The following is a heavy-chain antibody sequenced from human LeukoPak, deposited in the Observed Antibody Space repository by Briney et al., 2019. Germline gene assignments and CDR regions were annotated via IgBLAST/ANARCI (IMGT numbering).Heavy chain of an antibody. D-gene: IGHD6-19*01. CDR1: GFTFSSYW. V-gene: IGHV3-74*01. CDR2: INSDGSST. Sequence: PGGSLRLSCAASGFTFSSYWMHWVRQAPGKGLVWVSRINSDGSSTSYADSVRGRFTISRDNAKNTLYLQMNSLRAEDTAVYYCARGYSSGWYDYWGQGTLVTVSS. CDR3: ARGYSSGWYDY. J-gene: IGHJ4*02.